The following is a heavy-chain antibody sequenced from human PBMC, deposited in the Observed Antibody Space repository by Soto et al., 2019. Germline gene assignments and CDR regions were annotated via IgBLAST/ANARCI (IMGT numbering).Heavy chain of an antibody. CDR3: ASQGYYDILTGYYPGYYYGMDV. V-gene: IGHV4-30-4*01. CDR1: GGSISSGDYY. Sequence: TLSLTCTVSGGSISSGDYYWSWIRQPPGKGLEWIGYIYYSGSTYYNPSLKSRVTISVDTSKNQFSLKLSSVTAADTAVYYCASQGYYDILTGYYPGYYYGMDVWGQGTTVTVSS. J-gene: IGHJ6*02. CDR2: IYYSGST. D-gene: IGHD3-9*01.